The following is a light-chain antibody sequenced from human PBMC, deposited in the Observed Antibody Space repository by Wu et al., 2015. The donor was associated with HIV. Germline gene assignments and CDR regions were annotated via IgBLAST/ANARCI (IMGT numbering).Light chain of an antibody. CDR3: QQYGSSPFT. CDR1: QSFISSF. CDR2: GAS. J-gene: IGKJ3*01. V-gene: IGKV3-20*01. Sequence: EIVLTQSPGTLSLSPGERATLSCRASQSFISSFLAWYQQKPGQAPGLLIYGASSRATGIPDRFSGSGSGTDFTLTISRLEPEDFAVYYCQQYGSSPFTFGPGTKVDIK.